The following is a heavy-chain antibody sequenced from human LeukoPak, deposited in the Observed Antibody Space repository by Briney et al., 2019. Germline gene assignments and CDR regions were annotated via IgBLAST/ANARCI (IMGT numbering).Heavy chain of an antibody. V-gene: IGHV1-18*01. CDR3: ARVAVAAHFDY. CDR1: GYTFTSYG. D-gene: IGHD2-15*01. Sequence: ASVKVSCKAAGYTFTSYGISWVRQAPGQVLEWMGWISGYNGNTNYAQKLQGRVTITADESTSTAYMELSSLRSEDTAVYYCARVAVAAHFDYWGQGTLVTVSS. J-gene: IGHJ4*02. CDR2: ISGYNGNT.